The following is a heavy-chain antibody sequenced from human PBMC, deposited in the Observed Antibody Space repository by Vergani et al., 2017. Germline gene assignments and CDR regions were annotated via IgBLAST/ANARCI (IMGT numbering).Heavy chain of an antibody. D-gene: IGHD3-10*01. J-gene: IGHJ6*02. Sequence: QVQLVQSGAEVKKPGASVKVSCKASGYTFTSYGISWVRQAPGQGLEWMGWISAYNGNTNYAQMLQCRVTMTTDTSTSTAYMELRSLRSDDTAVYYCARDLEGHYYGSGRYYCMDVWGQGTTVTVSS. V-gene: IGHV1-18*01. CDR1: GYTFTSYG. CDR3: ARDLEGHYYGSGRYYCMDV. CDR2: ISAYNGNT.